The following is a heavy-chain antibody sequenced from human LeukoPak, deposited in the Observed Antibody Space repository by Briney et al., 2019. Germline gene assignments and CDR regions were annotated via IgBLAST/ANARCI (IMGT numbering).Heavy chain of an antibody. CDR2: IRYDGGNT. V-gene: IGHV3-30*02. Sequence: GGSLRLSCAASGFIFSNYAMQWVRQAPGMGLECVAFIRYDGGNTYYADSVKGRFTISRDNSKNTLYLQMNSLRAEDTAVYYCARRAGAYSHPYDYWGQGTLVTVSS. CDR3: ARRAGAYSHPYDY. J-gene: IGHJ4*02. D-gene: IGHD4/OR15-4a*01. CDR1: GFIFSNYA.